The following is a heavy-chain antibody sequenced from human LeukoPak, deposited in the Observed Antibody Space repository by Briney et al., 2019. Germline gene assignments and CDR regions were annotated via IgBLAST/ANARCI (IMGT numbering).Heavy chain of an antibody. Sequence: ASVKVSCKASGYTFTCYYMHWVRQAPGQGLEWMGWINPNSGGTNYAQKFQGRVTMTRDTSISTAYMELSRLRSDDTAVYYCARAQRILSGGDAFDIWGQGTMVTVSS. J-gene: IGHJ3*02. CDR3: ARAQRILSGGDAFDI. CDR1: GYTFTCYY. V-gene: IGHV1-2*02. CDR2: INPNSGGT. D-gene: IGHD3-10*01.